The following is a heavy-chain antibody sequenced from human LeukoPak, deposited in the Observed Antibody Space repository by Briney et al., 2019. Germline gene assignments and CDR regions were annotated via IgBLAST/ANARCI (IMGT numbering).Heavy chain of an antibody. CDR1: GFTFSSYE. CDR2: IPSSGSTR. Sequence: PGGCLTLSCAASGFTFSSYEMNWVRQAQGEGLGWVSYIPSSGSTRYSADSVEGRFTISRDNAKSSLYLQMNSLRAEDTAVYYCARLYDGSAYHADHFDYWGQGTLVIVSS. V-gene: IGHV3-48*03. D-gene: IGHD3-22*01. CDR3: ARLYDGSAYHADHFDY. J-gene: IGHJ4*02.